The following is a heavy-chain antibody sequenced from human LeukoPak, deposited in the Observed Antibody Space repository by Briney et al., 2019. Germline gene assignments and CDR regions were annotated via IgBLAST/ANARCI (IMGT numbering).Heavy chain of an antibody. V-gene: IGHV3-23*01. D-gene: IGHD3-9*01. J-gene: IGHJ4*02. CDR3: AKWGDYDVFTGYYDADY. CDR2: ITGSGGST. Sequence: PGASLRLSCAASGFTFSNYGMSWVRQAPGKGLEWVSAITGSGGSTYYANSVKGRFTISRDNSKNTLYLQMNSLRAEDTAIYSCAKWGDYDVFTGYYDADYWGQGTLVTVSS. CDR1: GFTFSNYG.